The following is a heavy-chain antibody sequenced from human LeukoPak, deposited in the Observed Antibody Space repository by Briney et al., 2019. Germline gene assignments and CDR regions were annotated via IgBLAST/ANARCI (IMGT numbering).Heavy chain of an antibody. J-gene: IGHJ3*02. CDR1: GFNFGIYG. D-gene: IGHD2-21*01. CDR2: MWDDGTNE. V-gene: IGHV3-33*01. Sequence: ESGGGVVQPGRSLRLSCTASGFNFGIYGMHWVRQAPGKGLEWVAVMWDDGTNEYYVESVKGRFTISRDNAKNSLYLQMNSLRAEDTAVYYCARDDFQAYCGGDCYSRRDAFDIWGQGTMVTVSS. CDR3: ARDDFQAYCGGDCYSRRDAFDI.